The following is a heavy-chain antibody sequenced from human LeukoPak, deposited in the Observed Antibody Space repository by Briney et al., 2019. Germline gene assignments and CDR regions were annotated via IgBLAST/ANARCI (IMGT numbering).Heavy chain of an antibody. V-gene: IGHV3-23*01. D-gene: IGHD5-12*01. CDR2: LIGSSGAT. CDR3: AKGAFDYIEIAYFDY. Sequence: GGSLRLSCAASGFTFSNYAMNWVRQAPGKGLEWVAILIGSSGATDYADSVKGRFTISRDNSKNTLFLQMNSLRAEDTAIYYCAKGAFDYIEIAYFDYWGQGALVTVSS. CDR1: GFTFSNYA. J-gene: IGHJ4*02.